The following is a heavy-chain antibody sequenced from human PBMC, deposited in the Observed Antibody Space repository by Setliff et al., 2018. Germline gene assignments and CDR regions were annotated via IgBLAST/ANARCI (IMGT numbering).Heavy chain of an antibody. CDR1: GGSIRSGDY. V-gene: IGHV4-31*03. CDR3: ARAKDGYDFDYFDY. CDR2: IHNTGTT. D-gene: IGHD5-12*01. J-gene: IGHJ4*02. Sequence: SETLSLTCTVSGGSIRSGDYWGWIRQHPGKGLEWIGYIHNTGTTHYNPSLRSRVTISVDTPKNQFSLKLTSLTAADTAVYYCARAKDGYDFDYFDYWGQGTPVTVSS.